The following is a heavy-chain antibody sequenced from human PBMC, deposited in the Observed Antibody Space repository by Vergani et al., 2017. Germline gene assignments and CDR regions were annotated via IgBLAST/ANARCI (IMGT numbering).Heavy chain of an antibody. D-gene: IGHD6-13*01. V-gene: IGHV4-59*01. CDR1: GGSISSYY. CDR2: IYYSGST. CDR3: VREQQLAYYFDY. Sequence: QVQLQESGPGLVKPSETLSLTCTVSGGSISSYYWSWIRQPPGKGLEWIGYIYYSGSTNYTPSLKSRVTISVDTSKNQFSLKLSSVTAADTAVYYCVREQQLAYYFDYWGQGSLVTVSS. J-gene: IGHJ4*02.